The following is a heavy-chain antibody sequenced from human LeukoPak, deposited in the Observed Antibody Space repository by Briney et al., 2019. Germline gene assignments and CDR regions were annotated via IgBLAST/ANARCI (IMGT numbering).Heavy chain of an antibody. J-gene: IGHJ5*02. CDR1: GFTFSDYY. V-gene: IGHV3-11*06. CDR2: ISSSSNYT. Sequence: GGSLRLSCAASGFTFSDYYMSWIRPAPGRGLGWVSYISSSSNYTNYAGSVKGRFIISRDNAKNSLYLQMNSLRAEDTAVYYCARDLGYCSGGSCSEENWFDPWGQGTLVTVSS. D-gene: IGHD2-15*01. CDR3: ARDLGYCSGGSCSEENWFDP.